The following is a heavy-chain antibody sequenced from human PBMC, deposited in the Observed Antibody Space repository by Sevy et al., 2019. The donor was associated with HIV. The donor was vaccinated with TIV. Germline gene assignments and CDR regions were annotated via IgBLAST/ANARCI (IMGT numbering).Heavy chain of an antibody. CDR3: ARNSITIFGVVITSEDYYYYYYGMDV. CDR1: GFTFSSYS. D-gene: IGHD3-3*01. CDR2: ISSSSSYI. V-gene: IGHV3-21*01. Sequence: GGSLRLSCAASGFTFSSYSMNWVRQAPGKGLEWVSSISSSSSYIYYADSVKGRFTISRDNAKNSLYLQMNSLRAEDTAVYYCARNSITIFGVVITSEDYYYYYYGMDVWGQGTTVIVSS. J-gene: IGHJ6*02.